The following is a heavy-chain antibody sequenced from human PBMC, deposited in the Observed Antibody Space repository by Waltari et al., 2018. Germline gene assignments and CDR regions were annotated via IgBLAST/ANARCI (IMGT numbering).Heavy chain of an antibody. D-gene: IGHD6-19*01. CDR1: GGSISSYY. CDR2: ISTRGST. J-gene: IGHJ4*02. CDR3: ARGGVGQWLAPVDY. V-gene: IGHV4-4*07. Sequence: QVQLQESGPGLVKPSETLSLTCTVSGGSISSYYWSWIRQPAGKGREWIGRISTRGSTNYNPSLKGRVTISVDKSKNQFSLKLSSVTAADTAVYYCARGGVGQWLAPVDYWGQGTLVTVSS.